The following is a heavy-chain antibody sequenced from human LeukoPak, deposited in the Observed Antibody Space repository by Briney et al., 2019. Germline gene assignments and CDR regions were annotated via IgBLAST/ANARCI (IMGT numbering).Heavy chain of an antibody. CDR2: ISSSSSYI. CDR1: GFTFSSYS. Sequence: PGGSLRLSCAASGFTFSSYSMNWVCQAPGKGLEWVSSISSSSSYIYYADSVKGRFTISRDNAKNSLYLQMNSLRAEDTAVYYCARDPKPGAFDIWGQGTMVTVSS. J-gene: IGHJ3*02. CDR3: ARDPKPGAFDI. V-gene: IGHV3-21*01.